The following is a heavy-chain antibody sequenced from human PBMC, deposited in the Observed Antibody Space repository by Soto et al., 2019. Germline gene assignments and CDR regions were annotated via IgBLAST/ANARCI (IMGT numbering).Heavy chain of an antibody. J-gene: IGHJ6*02. CDR1: GGSISSGGYY. Sequence: QVQLQESGPGLVKPSQTLSLTCTVSGGSISSGGYYWSWIRQHPGKGLEWIGYIYYSGSTYYNPXLKSRVTISVXXSXNXXSLKLSSVTAADTAVYYCARDILPTGLYYYYGMDVWGQGTTVTVSS. V-gene: IGHV4-31*03. CDR3: ARDILPTGLYYYYGMDV. CDR2: IYYSGST.